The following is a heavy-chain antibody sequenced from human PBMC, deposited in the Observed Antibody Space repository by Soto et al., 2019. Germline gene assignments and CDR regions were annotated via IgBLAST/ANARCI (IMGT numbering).Heavy chain of an antibody. CDR3: AKYGNYRFFDY. CDR1: GGSIRTYY. CDR2: IQNSGGT. V-gene: IGHV4-59*01. Sequence: PSETLSLTCTVSGGSIRTYYWSWMRQPPGKGLEWMGSIQNSGGTNHNPSLKSRVTMSVDTSKNQFSLKLSSMTAADTAVYYCAKYGNYRFFDYWGQGTLVTVSS. D-gene: IGHD4-17*01. J-gene: IGHJ4*02.